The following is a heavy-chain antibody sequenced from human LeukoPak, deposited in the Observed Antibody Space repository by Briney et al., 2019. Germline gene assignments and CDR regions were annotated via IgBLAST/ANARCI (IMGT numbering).Heavy chain of an antibody. CDR3: ARDNSVGDNAWWFDP. CDR1: GYTFTGYY. V-gene: IGHV1-2*02. J-gene: IGHJ5*02. Sequence: ASVKVSCKASGYTFTGYYMHWVRQAPGQGLEWMGWINPNSGGTKYAQKFQGRVTMTRDMSTSTDYMELSSLRSEDTAIYYCARDNSVGDNAWWFDPWGQGTLVTVSS. D-gene: IGHD1-26*01. CDR2: INPNSGGT.